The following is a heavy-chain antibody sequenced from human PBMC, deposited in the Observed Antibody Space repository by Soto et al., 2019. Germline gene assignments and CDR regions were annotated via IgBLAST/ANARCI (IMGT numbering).Heavy chain of an antibody. V-gene: IGHV1-18*01. CDR2: ISAYNGNT. Sequence: QIQLVQSGAEVKKPGASVKVSCKASGYTFTNYGISWVRQAPGQGLEWMGWISAYNGNTNYAQEPQGRVTITNDTTPGTAYMERRGLKSDGTAGYYCARGGVGPGISGGWFDPWGQGTLVTVSS. D-gene: IGHD3-3*01. J-gene: IGHJ5*02. CDR1: GYTFTNYG. CDR3: ARGGVGPGISGGWFDP.